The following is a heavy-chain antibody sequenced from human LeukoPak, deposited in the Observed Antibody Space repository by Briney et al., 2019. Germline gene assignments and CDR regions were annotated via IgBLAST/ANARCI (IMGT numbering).Heavy chain of an antibody. CDR1: GYTFTGYY. D-gene: IGHD3-3*01. CDR3: ARDHFGGFTIFGVVRTNFDY. Sequence: ASVKVSCKASGYTFTGYYMHWVRQAPGQGLEWMGWINPNSGGTNYAQKFQGRVTMTRDTSISTAYMELSRLRSDDTAVYYCARDHFGGFTIFGVVRTNFDYWGQGTLVTVSS. CDR2: INPNSGGT. V-gene: IGHV1-2*02. J-gene: IGHJ4*02.